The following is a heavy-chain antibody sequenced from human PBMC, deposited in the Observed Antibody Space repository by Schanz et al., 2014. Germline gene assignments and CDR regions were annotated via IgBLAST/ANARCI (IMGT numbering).Heavy chain of an antibody. CDR3: AKGKDSPYYFDD. Sequence: EAQLLESGGNLVQPGGSLRVSCVGSGFTFRSYPMTWVRQAPGKGLEWVAGISGAGGSTYYVDSVKGRFTISRDNSRNTMYLQMTGLRAEDTVIYYCAKGKDSPYYFDDWGQGTLVTVSS. V-gene: IGHV3-23*01. CDR1: GFTFRSYP. D-gene: IGHD2-15*01. J-gene: IGHJ4*02. CDR2: ISGAGGST.